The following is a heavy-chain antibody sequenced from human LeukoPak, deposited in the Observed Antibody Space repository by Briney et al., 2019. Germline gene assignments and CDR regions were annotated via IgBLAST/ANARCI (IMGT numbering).Heavy chain of an antibody. D-gene: IGHD1-1*01. V-gene: IGHV4-34*01. CDR2: INHSGST. Sequence: SETLSLTCAVCGGSFSGYYWSWIRQPPGKGLEWIGEINHSGSTNYNPSLKSRVTISVDTSKNQFSLKLSSVTAADTAVYYCAKWNDSGPYFDYWGQGTLVTVSS. J-gene: IGHJ4*02. CDR1: GGSFSGYY. CDR3: AKWNDSGPYFDY.